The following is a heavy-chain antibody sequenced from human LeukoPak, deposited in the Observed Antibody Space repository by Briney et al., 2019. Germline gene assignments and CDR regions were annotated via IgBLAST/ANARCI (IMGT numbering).Heavy chain of an antibody. D-gene: IGHD5-18*01. J-gene: IGHJ6*02. CDR1: GGSIRSSYYY. V-gene: IGHV4-39*01. CDR3: ARSSRIQLWSPPYYYYYGMDV. CDR2: IYDSGST. Sequence: SETLSLTCTVSGGSIRSSYYYWGWIRQPPGKGLEWIGSIYDSGSTYYNPSLKSRDTISVDTSKNQFSLKLSSVTAADTAVYYCARSSRIQLWSPPYYYYYGMDVWGQGTTVTVSS.